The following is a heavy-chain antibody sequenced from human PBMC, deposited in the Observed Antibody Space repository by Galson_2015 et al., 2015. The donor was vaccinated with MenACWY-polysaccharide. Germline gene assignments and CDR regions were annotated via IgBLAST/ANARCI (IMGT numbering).Heavy chain of an antibody. V-gene: IGHV1-2*06. CDR3: AREEGIRPFLIKNYYDSSGHTRTLGY. D-gene: IGHD3-22*01. CDR2: INPNSGGT. J-gene: IGHJ4*02. CDR1: GYTFTGYY. Sequence: VKVSCKASGYTFTGYYLHWVRQAPGPGPEWMGRINPNSGGTNYAQKFPGRVTMTRDTSMSTASMELSRLRSDDTALYYCAREEGIRPFLIKNYYDSSGHTRTLGYWGQGSLVTVSS.